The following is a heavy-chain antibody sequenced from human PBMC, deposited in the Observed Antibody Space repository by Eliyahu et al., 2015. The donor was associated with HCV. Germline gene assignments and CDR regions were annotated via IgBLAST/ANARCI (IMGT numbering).Heavy chain of an antibody. J-gene: IGHJ6*02. CDR2: INHSGST. V-gene: IGHV4-34*01. CDR1: GGSFSGYY. D-gene: IGHD6-13*01. Sequence: QVQLQQWGAGLLKPSETLSLTCAVYGGSFSGYYWSWIRQPPGKGLEWIGEINHSGSTNYNPSLKSRVTISVDTSKNQFSLKLSSVTAADTAVYYCARARRSSWLRGGYYGMDVWGQGTTVTVSS. CDR3: ARARRSSWLRGGYYGMDV.